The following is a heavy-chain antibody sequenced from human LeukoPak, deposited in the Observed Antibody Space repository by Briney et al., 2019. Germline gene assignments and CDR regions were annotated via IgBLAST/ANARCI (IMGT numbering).Heavy chain of an antibody. J-gene: IGHJ4*02. V-gene: IGHV3-7*01. CDR2: IKQDGSEK. Sequence: GGSLGLSCAASGFTFSSYWMSWVRQAPGKGLEWVANIKQDGSEKYYVDSVKGRFTISRDNAKNSLYLQMNSLRAEDTAVYYCAREETGYSSSWYGYWGQGTLVTVSS. CDR1: GFTFSSYW. D-gene: IGHD6-13*01. CDR3: AREETGYSSSWYGY.